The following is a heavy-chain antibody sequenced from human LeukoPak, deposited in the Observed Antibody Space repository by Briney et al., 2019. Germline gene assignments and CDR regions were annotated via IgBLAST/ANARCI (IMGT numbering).Heavy chain of an antibody. D-gene: IGHD5-12*01. J-gene: IGHJ5*02. V-gene: IGHV1-46*01. Sequence: ASVKVSCKASGYTFTSYYMHWVRQAPGQGLEWMGIINPSGGSTSYAQKFQGRVTMTRDTSTSTVYMELSSLRSEDTAVYYCARDYQGYSGYDLWWFDPWGQGTLVTVSS. CDR3: ARDYQGYSGYDLWWFDP. CDR2: INPSGGST. CDR1: GYTFTSYY.